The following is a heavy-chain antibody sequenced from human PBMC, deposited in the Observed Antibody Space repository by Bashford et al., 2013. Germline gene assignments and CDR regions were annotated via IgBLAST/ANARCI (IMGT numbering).Heavy chain of an antibody. CDR1: GYTFSGHY. J-gene: IGHJ6*02. Sequence: SVKVSCKASGYTFSGHYMHWVRQAPGQGLEWMGWINPNSGDTNYAQKFQGRVTMTRDTSISTAYMELTSLQSDDTAVYYCARDLKSVMGRWLQLYYYYGMDVWGQGTTVTVSS. CDR2: INPNSGDT. CDR3: ARDLKSVMGRWLQLYYYYGMDV. D-gene: IGHD5-24*01. V-gene: IGHV1-2*02.